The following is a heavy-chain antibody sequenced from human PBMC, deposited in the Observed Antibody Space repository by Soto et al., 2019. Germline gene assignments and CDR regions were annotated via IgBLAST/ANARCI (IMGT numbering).Heavy chain of an antibody. CDR3: ATDGRPGTRLRGVPNDAFDV. CDR2: IHSRGGTT. CDR1: GFTFSSYA. Sequence: EVHLLESGGGLVQPGGSLRLSCAASGFTFSSYAMNWVRQDPGKGLEWVSGIHSRGGTTYYADSVKGRFTVSRDNSRNALYLQMNSLRAKDTAVYYCATDGRPGTRLRGVPNDAFDVWGQGTMFTVAA. D-gene: IGHD3-10*01. J-gene: IGHJ3*01. V-gene: IGHV3-23*01.